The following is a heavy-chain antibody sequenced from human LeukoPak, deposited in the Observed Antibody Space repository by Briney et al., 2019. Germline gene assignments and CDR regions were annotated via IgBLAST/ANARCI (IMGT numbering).Heavy chain of an antibody. V-gene: IGHV1-18*01. Sequence: ASVKVSCKASGYTFTTYGISWVRQAPGQGLEWMGWISTYNGSTNYAQKLQGRVTMTTDTSTTTAYMELRSLRSDDTAVYYCVRSSRPSVDYWGQGTLVTVSS. J-gene: IGHJ4*02. D-gene: IGHD6-6*01. CDR1: GYTFTTYG. CDR3: VRSSRPSVDY. CDR2: ISTYNGST.